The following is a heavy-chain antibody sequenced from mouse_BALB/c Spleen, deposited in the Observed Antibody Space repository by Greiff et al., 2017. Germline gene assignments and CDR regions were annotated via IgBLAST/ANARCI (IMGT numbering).Heavy chain of an antibody. CDR3: ARSTIITFDY. CDR1: GYSFTGYF. V-gene: IGHV1-20*02. CDR2: INPYNGDT. Sequence: EVQLHQSGPELVKPGASVKISCKASGYSFTGYFMNWVMQSHGKSLEWIGRINPYNGDTFYNQKFKGKATLTVDKSSSTAHMELRSLASEDSAVYYCARSTIITFDYWGQGTTLTVSS. J-gene: IGHJ2*01. D-gene: IGHD2-4*01.